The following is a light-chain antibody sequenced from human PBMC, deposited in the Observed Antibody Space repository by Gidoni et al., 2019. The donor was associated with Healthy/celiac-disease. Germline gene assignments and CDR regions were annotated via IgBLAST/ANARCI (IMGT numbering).Light chain of an antibody. CDR1: NMGSKS. CDR2: DDS. J-gene: IGLJ2*01. CDR3: QVWDSSSDRHVV. V-gene: IGLV3-21*02. Sequence: SYVLTQPPSVSVAPGQTDRITCGGNNMGSKSVHWYQQKPGQAPVLVVYDDSDRPSGIPERVSGSNSGNTATLTISRVEAGDEADYYCQVWDSSSDRHVVFGGGTKLTVL.